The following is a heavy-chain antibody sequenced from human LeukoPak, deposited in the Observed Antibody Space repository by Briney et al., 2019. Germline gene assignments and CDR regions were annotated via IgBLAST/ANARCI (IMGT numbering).Heavy chain of an antibody. Sequence: PSETLSLTCTVSGGSISSYYWSWIRQPPGKGLEWIGYIYYSGSTNYNPSLKSRVTISVDTSKNQFSLKLSSVTAADTAVYYCARAHYYGSGIPAYGHYYYYMDVWGKGTTVTVSS. CDR1: GGSISSYY. D-gene: IGHD3-10*01. CDR2: IYYSGST. J-gene: IGHJ6*03. V-gene: IGHV4-59*01. CDR3: ARAHYYGSGIPAYGHYYYYMDV.